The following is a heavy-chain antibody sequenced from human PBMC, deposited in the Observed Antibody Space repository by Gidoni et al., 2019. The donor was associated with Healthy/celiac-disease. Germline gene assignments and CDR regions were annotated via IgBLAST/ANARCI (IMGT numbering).Heavy chain of an antibody. CDR2: IGGSGGST. J-gene: IGHJ4*02. CDR1: GFTFSSYA. D-gene: IGHD6-19*01. V-gene: IGHV3-23*01. Sequence: EVQLLESGGGLVQPGGSLRLSCAASGFTFSSYAMSWVRQAPGKGLEWVSTIGGSGGSTYYADSVKGRFTISRDNSKNTLCLQMNSLRAEDTAVYYCAKREIAVAYYFDSWGQGTLATVSS. CDR3: AKREIAVAYYFDS.